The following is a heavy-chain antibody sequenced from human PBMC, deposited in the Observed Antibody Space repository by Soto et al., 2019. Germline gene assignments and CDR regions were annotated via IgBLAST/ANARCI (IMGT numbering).Heavy chain of an antibody. D-gene: IGHD6-13*01. CDR1: GFTFSMYS. CDR3: AKYTYTSRYSFFGMDV. V-gene: IGHV3-7*03. CDR2: IPQDGVDG. J-gene: IGHJ6*02. Sequence: PGGSLRLSCEVSGFTFSMYSMSWVRQTPGKGLEWVAKIPQDGVDGHYADSVKGRFTISRDNGKNSLYLQMNSVTTEDTAVYFCAKYTYTSRYSFFGMDVWGHGTTVTVSS.